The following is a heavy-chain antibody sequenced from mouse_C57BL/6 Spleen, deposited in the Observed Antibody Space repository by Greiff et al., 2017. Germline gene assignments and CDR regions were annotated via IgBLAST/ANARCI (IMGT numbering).Heavy chain of an antibody. J-gene: IGHJ3*01. V-gene: IGHV3-1*01. CDR1: GYSITSGYD. Sequence: EVKLQESGPGMVKPSQSLSLTCTVTGYSITSGYDWHWIRHFPGNKLEWMGNISYSGSTNYNPSLKSRISITHDTSKNHFFLKLNSVTTEDTATYYCARALTGKMAYWGQGTLVTVSA. CDR2: ISYSGST. CDR3: ARALTGKMAY. D-gene: IGHD4-1*01.